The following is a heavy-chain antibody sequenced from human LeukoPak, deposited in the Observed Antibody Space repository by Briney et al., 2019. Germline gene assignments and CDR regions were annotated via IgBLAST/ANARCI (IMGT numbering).Heavy chain of an antibody. D-gene: IGHD6-13*01. J-gene: IGHJ5*02. CDR2: ISAYNGNT. CDR1: GYTFTSYG. Sequence: ASVKVSCKASGYTFTSYGISWVRQAPGQELEWMGWISAYNGNTNYAQKLQGRVTMTTDTSTSTAYMELRSLRSDDTAVYYCARDPSRGAAVGSWFVPWGQGTLVTVSS. CDR3: ARDPSRGAAVGSWFVP. V-gene: IGHV1-18*01.